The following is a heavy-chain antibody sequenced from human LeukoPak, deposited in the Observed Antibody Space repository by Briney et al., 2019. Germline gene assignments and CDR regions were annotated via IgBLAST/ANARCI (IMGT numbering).Heavy chain of an antibody. CDR3: AKDQQVEAAAYYFDS. D-gene: IGHD2-2*01. V-gene: IGHV3-30*18. Sequence: PGGSLRLSCAASGFTFSRYGLHWVRQAPGKGLEWVAVIANDGKDKKYADSVKGRFTISRDNSKSTLYLQMNSLRAEDTAVYYCAKDQQVEAAAYYFDSWGQGTLVTVSS. CDR2: IANDGKDK. CDR1: GFTFSRYG. J-gene: IGHJ4*02.